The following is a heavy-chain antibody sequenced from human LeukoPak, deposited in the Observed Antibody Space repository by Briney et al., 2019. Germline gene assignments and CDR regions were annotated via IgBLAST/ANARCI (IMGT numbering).Heavy chain of an antibody. Sequence: SQTLSLTCAVSGGSISSDDSYWSWIRQPPGKGLEWIVYIYYSGSTYYNPSLESRVTMSVDTSKNHFSLKLTSVTAADTAVYYCARQLSNYDDYVGAFDCWGQGTLATVSS. CDR1: GGSISSDDSY. CDR3: ARQLSNYDDYVGAFDC. J-gene: IGHJ4*02. CDR2: IYYSGST. V-gene: IGHV4-30-4*01. D-gene: IGHD4-17*01.